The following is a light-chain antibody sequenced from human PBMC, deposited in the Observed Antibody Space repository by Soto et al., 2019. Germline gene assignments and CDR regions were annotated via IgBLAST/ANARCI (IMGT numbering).Light chain of an antibody. Sequence: EIVLTQSPGTLSLSPGERATLSCRASQSVSNNYLAWYQRKPGQAPRPLIYGASSRATGIPHRFSGSGSGTDFTLTISRLEPEDFAVYYCQQYDNSPWTFGQGTKVAI. J-gene: IGKJ1*01. V-gene: IGKV3-20*01. CDR1: QSVSNNY. CDR2: GAS. CDR3: QQYDNSPWT.